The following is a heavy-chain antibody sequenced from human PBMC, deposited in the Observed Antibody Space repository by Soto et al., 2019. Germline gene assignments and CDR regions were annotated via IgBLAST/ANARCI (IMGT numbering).Heavy chain of an antibody. CDR3: ARDPTSPGGAFDI. CDR2: ISSSSSYI. Sequence: EVQLVESGGGLVKPGGSLRLSCAASGFTFSSYSMNWVRQAPGKGLEWVSSISSSSSYIYYADSVKGRFTISRDNAKNSLYLQMNSLRAEDTAVYYCARDPTSPGGAFDIWGQGTMVTVSS. D-gene: IGHD3-10*01. V-gene: IGHV3-21*01. CDR1: GFTFSSYS. J-gene: IGHJ3*02.